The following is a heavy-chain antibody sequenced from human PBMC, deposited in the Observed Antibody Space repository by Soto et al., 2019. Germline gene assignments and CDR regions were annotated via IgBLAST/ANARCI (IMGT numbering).Heavy chain of an antibody. D-gene: IGHD2-15*01. CDR3: AAELYSGGRCCSFDI. Sequence: QMQVVQSGPEVKKPGTSVTVSCKTSGIIFSNSAVQWLRQARGQRLEWLGYIIIAGGGTKYSQNLQGKITITRDMSTSTAYMELSSLRSEDTAIYYCAAELYSGGRCCSFDIWGQGTMITVSS. CDR1: GIIFSNSA. V-gene: IGHV1-58*01. CDR2: IIIAGGGT. J-gene: IGHJ3*02.